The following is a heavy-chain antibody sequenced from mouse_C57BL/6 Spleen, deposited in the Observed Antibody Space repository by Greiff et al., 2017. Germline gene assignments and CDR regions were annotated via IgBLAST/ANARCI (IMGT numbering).Heavy chain of an antibody. J-gene: IGHJ4*01. CDR1: GYTFTDYY. CDR3: ARWRYYGSSSYAMDY. D-gene: IGHD1-1*01. V-gene: IGHV1-26*01. CDR2: INPNNGGT. Sequence: VQLQQSGPELVKPGASVKISCKASGYTFTDYYMNWVKQSHGKSLEWIGDINPNNGGTSYNQKFKGKATLTVDKSSSTAYMELRSLTSEDSAVYYCARWRYYGSSSYAMDYWGQGTSVTVSS.